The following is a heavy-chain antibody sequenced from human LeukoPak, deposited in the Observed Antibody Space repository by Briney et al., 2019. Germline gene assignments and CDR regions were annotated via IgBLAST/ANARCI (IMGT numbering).Heavy chain of an antibody. V-gene: IGHV3-23*01. J-gene: IGHJ4*02. Sequence: PGGSLRLSCAASGFTFRGYAMSWVRQAPGKGLEWVSNILNNGGTTKYADSVKGRFTVSRDNSKNTLYLQMDNLRGDDTAVYYCTKDGLRGYEYDYWGQGTLVTVSS. CDR1: GFTFRGYA. D-gene: IGHD5-12*01. CDR3: TKDGLRGYEYDY. CDR2: ILNNGGTT.